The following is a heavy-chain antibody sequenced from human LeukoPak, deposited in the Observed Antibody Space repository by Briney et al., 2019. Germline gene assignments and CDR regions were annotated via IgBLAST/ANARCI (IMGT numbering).Heavy chain of an antibody. V-gene: IGHV3-7*03. D-gene: IGHD3-10*01. CDR3: ARDRGYGSGSYYIRVFDY. J-gene: IGHJ4*02. Sequence: GGSLRLSCAASGFTFRSYWMSWVRQAPGKGLEWVANINQDRSQKYYVDSVRVRFTISRDNAKSSLFLQMNSLRAEDTAVYYCARDRGYGSGSYYIRVFDYWGQGTLVTVSS. CDR2: INQDRSQK. CDR1: GFTFRSYW.